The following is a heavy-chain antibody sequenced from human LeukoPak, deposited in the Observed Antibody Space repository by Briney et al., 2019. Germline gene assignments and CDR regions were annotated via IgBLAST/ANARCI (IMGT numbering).Heavy chain of an antibody. CDR3: ASTTGTVFDY. CDR1: GYSISSGYY. V-gene: IGHV4-38-2*02. CDR2: MYHSGST. J-gene: IGHJ4*02. Sequence: SETLSLTCTVSGYSISSGYYWGWTRQPPGKGLEWIGSMYHSGSTYYNPSLKSRFTISVDTSKNQFSLNLTSVTAADTAVYYCASTTGTVFDYWGQGALVTVSS. D-gene: IGHD7-27*01.